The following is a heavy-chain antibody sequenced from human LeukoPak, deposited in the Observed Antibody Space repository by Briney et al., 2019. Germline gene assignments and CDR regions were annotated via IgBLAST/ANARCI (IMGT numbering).Heavy chain of an antibody. D-gene: IGHD4-17*01. CDR2: ISWSSGSI. J-gene: IGHJ3*02. CDR1: GFTFGDYA. CDR3: ARVGDYGDYASAFDI. Sequence: GGSLRLSCAASGFTFGDYAMHWVRQAPGKGLEWVSGISWSSGSIGYAHSVKGRFTISRDNVKNSLYLQMNSLRAEDTAVYYCARVGDYGDYASAFDIWGQGTMVTVSS. V-gene: IGHV3-9*01.